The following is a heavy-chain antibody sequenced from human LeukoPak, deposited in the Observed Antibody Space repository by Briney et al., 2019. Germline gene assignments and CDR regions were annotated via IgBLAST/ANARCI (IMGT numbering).Heavy chain of an antibody. D-gene: IGHD5-24*01. J-gene: IGHJ4*02. Sequence: SETLSLTCTVSGGSMSSYYWSWLRQPPGEGLEWIGYIYYSGSTKYNPSLKSRVTISVDTSKNQFSLKLSSVTAADTAVYYCARGARAGYNLAPFDYWGQGTLVTVSS. CDR1: GGSMSSYY. V-gene: IGHV4-59*08. CDR2: IYYSGST. CDR3: ARGARAGYNLAPFDY.